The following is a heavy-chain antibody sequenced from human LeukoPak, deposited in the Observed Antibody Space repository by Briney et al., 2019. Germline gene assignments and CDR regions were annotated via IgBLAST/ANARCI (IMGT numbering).Heavy chain of an antibody. CDR2: ISASGGST. CDR3: ARDYGGSSPFDY. Sequence: GGSLRLSCAASGFTFSSYGMSWVRQSPGKWLEWVSGISASGGSTYYADSVKGRFTISRDNSKNTLYLHMNSLRAEDTAVYYCARDYGGSSPFDYWGQGTLVTVSS. D-gene: IGHD4-23*01. J-gene: IGHJ4*02. CDR1: GFTFSSYG. V-gene: IGHV3-23*01.